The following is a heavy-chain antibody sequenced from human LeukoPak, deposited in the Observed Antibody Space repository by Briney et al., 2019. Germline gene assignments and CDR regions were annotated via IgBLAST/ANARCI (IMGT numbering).Heavy chain of an antibody. CDR3: ARNGRVRRVVKDLFEY. Sequence: ASVKVFCKASGYTFTGYYMHWVRQAPGQGLEWMGWINPNSGGTNYAQKFQGRVTMTRDTSISTAYMELSRLRSDDTAVYYCARNGRVRRVVKDLFEYWGQGTLVTVSS. D-gene: IGHD3-10*01. V-gene: IGHV1-2*02. J-gene: IGHJ4*02. CDR1: GYTFTGYY. CDR2: INPNSGGT.